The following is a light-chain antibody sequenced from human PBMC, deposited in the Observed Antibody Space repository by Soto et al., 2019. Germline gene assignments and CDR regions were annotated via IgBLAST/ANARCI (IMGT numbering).Light chain of an antibody. CDR2: GAS. Sequence: EIVMTQSPATLSVSPGXRATLSCRASQSLSSTLAWYQQKPGQAPRLLIYGASTRATGIPARFSGSGSGTEFTLTISSLQSEDFAVYYCQQYNNWLTWTFGQGTKVDIK. V-gene: IGKV3-15*01. J-gene: IGKJ1*01. CDR1: QSLSST. CDR3: QQYNNWLTWT.